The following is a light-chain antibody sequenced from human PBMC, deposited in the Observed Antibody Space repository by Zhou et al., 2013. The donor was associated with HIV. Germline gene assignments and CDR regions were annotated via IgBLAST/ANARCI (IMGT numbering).Light chain of an antibody. CDR2: DAS. Sequence: DIQMTQSPSSLSASVGDRVTITCQASQDITNFINWYQQKSGKAPKLLMYDASTLETGVPPRFSGSGSGTDFTLTISSLQPEDFATYYCQQSYSTPYTFGQGTKLEI. V-gene: IGKV1-39*01. CDR3: QQSYSTPYT. CDR1: QDITNF. J-gene: IGKJ2*01.